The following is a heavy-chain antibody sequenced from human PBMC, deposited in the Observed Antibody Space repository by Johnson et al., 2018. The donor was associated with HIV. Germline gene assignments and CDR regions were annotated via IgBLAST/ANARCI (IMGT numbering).Heavy chain of an antibody. CDR1: GFTFSSYA. CDR3: ARVRWVSKWLSYDAVDI. V-gene: IGHV3-30-3*01. J-gene: IGHJ3*02. CDR2: ISYDGSNK. D-gene: IGHD3-22*01. Sequence: QVQLVESGGGVVQPGRSLRLSCAASGFTFSSYAMHWVRQAPGKGLEWVAVISYDGSNKYYADSVKGRFTISRDNSKNTLYLQMNSLRAEDTAVYYCARVRWVSKWLSYDAVDIWGQGTMVTVSS.